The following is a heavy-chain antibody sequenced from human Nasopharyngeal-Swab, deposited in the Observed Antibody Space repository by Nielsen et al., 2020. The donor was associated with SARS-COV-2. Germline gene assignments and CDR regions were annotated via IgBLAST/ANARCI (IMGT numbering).Heavy chain of an antibody. Sequence: GESLKISYAASGFTFSNFAMSWVRQAPGKGLEWVSVISGDSDSTYYTDSVRGRFTISRDNSKNTLNLQMNNLRAEDTAIYYCAKDRDSGDDSEEYYHYYGMDVWGQGAPVTVFS. CDR2: ISGDSDST. CDR3: AKDRDSGDDSEEYYHYYGMDV. CDR1: GFTFSNFA. D-gene: IGHD5-12*01. V-gene: IGHV3-23*01. J-gene: IGHJ6*02.